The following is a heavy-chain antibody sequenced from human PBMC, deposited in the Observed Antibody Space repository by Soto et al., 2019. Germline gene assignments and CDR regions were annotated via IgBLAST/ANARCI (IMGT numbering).Heavy chain of an antibody. Sequence: SETLSLTCAVSGGSISSSSYYWGWIRQPPGKGLEWIGSIYYSGSTYYNPSLKSRVTISVDTSKNQFSLKLSSVTAADTAVYYCARQEGGITIFGVVISGYFDYWGQGTLVTVSS. CDR1: GGSISSSSYY. J-gene: IGHJ4*02. CDR2: IYYSGST. D-gene: IGHD3-3*01. V-gene: IGHV4-39*01. CDR3: ARQEGGITIFGVVISGYFDY.